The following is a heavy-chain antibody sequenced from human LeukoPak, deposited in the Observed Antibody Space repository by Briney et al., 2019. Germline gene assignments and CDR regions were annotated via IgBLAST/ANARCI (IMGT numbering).Heavy chain of an antibody. Sequence: SETLSLTCAVSGAPISSNNWWWSWVRQPPGKGLEWIGEIYHSGSTNYNPSLKSRVTMSVDKSKNQFSLKLSSVTAADTAVYYCARLTDGSGSYYNDGPRGFDYWGQGTLVTVSS. CDR1: GAPISSNNW. CDR3: ARLTDGSGSYYNDGPRGFDY. J-gene: IGHJ4*02. D-gene: IGHD3-10*01. CDR2: IYHSGST. V-gene: IGHV4-4*02.